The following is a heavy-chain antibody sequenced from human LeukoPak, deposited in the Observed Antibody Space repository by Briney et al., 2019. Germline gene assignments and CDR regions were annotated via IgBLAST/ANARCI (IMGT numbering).Heavy chain of an antibody. CDR1: GFTFSDYY. Sequence: GGSLRLSCAASGFTFSDYYMSWIRQAPGKGLEWVSYISSSGSTIYYADSVKGRFTISGDNAKNSLYLQMNSLRAEDTAVYYCARDSSYGDYYYYGMDVWGQGTTVTVPS. CDR3: ARDSSYGDYYYYGMDV. J-gene: IGHJ6*02. CDR2: ISSSGSTI. V-gene: IGHV3-11*01. D-gene: IGHD4-17*01.